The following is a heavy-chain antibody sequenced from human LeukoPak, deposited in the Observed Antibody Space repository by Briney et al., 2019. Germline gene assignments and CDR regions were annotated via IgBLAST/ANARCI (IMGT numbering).Heavy chain of an antibody. V-gene: IGHV1-69*05. Sequence: GASVKVSCKASGGTFSSYAISSVRQAPGQGLEWMGGIIPIFGTANYAQKFQGRVTITTDESTSTAYMELSSLRSEDTAVYYCAGSDIVATGDFDYWGQGTLVTVSS. J-gene: IGHJ4*02. CDR3: AGSDIVATGDFDY. CDR2: IIPIFGTA. D-gene: IGHD5-12*01. CDR1: GGTFSSYA.